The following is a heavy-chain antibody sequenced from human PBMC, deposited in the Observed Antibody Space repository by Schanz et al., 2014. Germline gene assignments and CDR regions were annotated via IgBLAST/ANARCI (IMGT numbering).Heavy chain of an antibody. D-gene: IGHD4-4*01. J-gene: IGHJ5*02. CDR3: ARHLPGGYNNHGWFDP. V-gene: IGHV4-59*01. CDR2: IYYSGST. CDR1: GGSITSFY. Sequence: QVQLLESGPGLVKPSETLSLTCTVSGGSITSFYWTWIRQPPGKGLEWIAYIYYSGSTNYNPSLRGRVTISLDTSKNQFSLKLRSVTSADTAVYYCARHLPGGYNNHGWFDPWGQGTLVTVSS.